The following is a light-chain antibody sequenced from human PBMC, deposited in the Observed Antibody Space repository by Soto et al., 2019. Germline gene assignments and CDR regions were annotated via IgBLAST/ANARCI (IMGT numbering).Light chain of an antibody. CDR3: QQYNDLST. CDR1: QGIKNW. Sequence: DIQMTQSPSYVSASVGDRVTITCRASQGIKNWLAWYQQKPGKAPNLLIYTGSSLQSGVPSRFSGSGSGTDFTLTINSLQPEDFATYYCQQYNDLSTFGGGTKVDTK. J-gene: IGKJ4*01. V-gene: IGKV1-12*01. CDR2: TGS.